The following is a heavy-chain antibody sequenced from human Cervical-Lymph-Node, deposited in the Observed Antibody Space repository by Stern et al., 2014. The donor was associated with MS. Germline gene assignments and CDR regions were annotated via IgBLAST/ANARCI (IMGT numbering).Heavy chain of an antibody. J-gene: IGHJ4*02. CDR1: GGSISSRY. Sequence: VQLLESGPGLVKPSETLSLTCAVSGGSISSRYWGWIRQPPGKGLEWIGLISHSGDTKYHPSLKSRVTISLDPSKNHFPLKVPSVTAADTAVYYCARLSTAVDFWGQGTLVTVSS. CDR3: ARLSTAVDF. CDR2: ISHSGDT. V-gene: IGHV4-59*08.